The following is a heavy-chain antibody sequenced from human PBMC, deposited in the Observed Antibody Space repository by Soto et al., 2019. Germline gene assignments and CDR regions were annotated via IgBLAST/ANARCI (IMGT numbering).Heavy chain of an antibody. CDR3: ANGDSSGFEYFQS. CDR2: VSFDGTNK. Sequence: LRLSCTASGFTFSSHGMHWVRQAPGKGLEWVAVVSFDGTNKNYADSVRGRFTISRDNSKNTLYLQMSSLRAEDTAVYYCANGDSSGFEYFQSWGQGTLVTVSS. V-gene: IGHV3-30*18. D-gene: IGHD3-22*01. J-gene: IGHJ1*01. CDR1: GFTFSSHG.